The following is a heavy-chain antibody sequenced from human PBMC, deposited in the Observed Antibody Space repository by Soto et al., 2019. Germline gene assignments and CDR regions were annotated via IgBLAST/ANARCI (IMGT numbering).Heavy chain of an antibody. CDR2: INHSGST. CDR3: ARGLRGYSYGYSYYYYYYMDV. J-gene: IGHJ6*03. Sequence: TSETVSLTCAFYGRSFNSYYWIWTRQAPGKGLERIGEINHSGSTNHNPSPKSRVTISVDTSQNQCSLKLSSVTAADTAVYYCARGLRGYSYGYSYYYYYYMDVWGKGTTVTVSS. V-gene: IGHV4-34*01. D-gene: IGHD5-18*01. CDR1: GRSFNSYY.